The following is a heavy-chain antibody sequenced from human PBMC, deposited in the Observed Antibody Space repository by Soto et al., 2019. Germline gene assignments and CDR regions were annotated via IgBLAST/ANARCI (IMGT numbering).Heavy chain of an antibody. CDR1: GFTFSSYA. CDR3: TSDTFGARDS. Sequence: GGSLRLSCAASGFTFSSYAMHWVRQAPGKGLEWVAVISYDGSNKYYADSVKGRFTISRDNAKNTLYLQMNSLRAEDTAVYYCTSDTFGARDSWGQGTLVTVSS. D-gene: IGHD2-15*01. J-gene: IGHJ4*02. CDR2: ISYDGSNK. V-gene: IGHV3-30-3*01.